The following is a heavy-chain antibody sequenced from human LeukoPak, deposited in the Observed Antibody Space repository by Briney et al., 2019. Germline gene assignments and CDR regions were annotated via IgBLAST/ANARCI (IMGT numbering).Heavy chain of an antibody. D-gene: IGHD5-18*01. J-gene: IGHJ6*02. V-gene: IGHV3-48*01. CDR3: ARDAVDTANAV. Sequence: PGGSLRLSCAASGFSFSRFGMNWVRQAPGKGLEWISYISSSSGAIYYADSVKGRFTISRDNAKNSLYLQMNSLRAEDTAVYYCARDAVDTANAVWGQGTTVTVSS. CDR2: ISSSSGAI. CDR1: GFSFSRFG.